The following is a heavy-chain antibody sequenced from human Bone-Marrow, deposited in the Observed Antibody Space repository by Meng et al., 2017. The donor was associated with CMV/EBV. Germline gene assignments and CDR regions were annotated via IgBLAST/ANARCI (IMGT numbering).Heavy chain of an antibody. J-gene: IGHJ3*02. CDR2: FDPEDGET. CDR3: ATARLPTIFGVVYDAFDI. D-gene: IGHD3-3*01. V-gene: IGHV1-24*01. Sequence: ASVKVSCKDSGYTLTELSMHWVRQAPGKGLEWMGGFDPEDGETIYAQKFQGRVTMTEDTSTDTAYMELSSLRSEDTAVYYCATARLPTIFGVVYDAFDIWGQGTMVTVSS. CDR1: GYTLTELS.